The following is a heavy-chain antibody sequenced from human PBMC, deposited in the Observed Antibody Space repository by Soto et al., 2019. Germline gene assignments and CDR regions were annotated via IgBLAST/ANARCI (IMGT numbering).Heavy chain of an antibody. D-gene: IGHD6-6*01. CDR2: INPSGGST. V-gene: IGHV1-46*01. CDR1: GYTFTSYY. J-gene: IGHJ6*02. Sequence: ASVKVSCKASGYTFTSYYMHWVRQAPGQGLEWMGIINPSGGSTSYAQKFQGRVTMTRDTSTSTVYMELSSLRSEDTAVYYCARETHARSDYYYGMDVWGQGTTVTVSS. CDR3: ARETHARSDYYYGMDV.